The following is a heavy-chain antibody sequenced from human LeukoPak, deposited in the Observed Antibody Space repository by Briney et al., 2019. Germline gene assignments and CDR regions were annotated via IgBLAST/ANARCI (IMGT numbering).Heavy chain of an antibody. Sequence: GGSLRHSCAASGFTFSCYWMSWVRQAPGKGLEWVANIKQDGSEKYYVDSVKGRFTISRDNAKNSLYLQMNSLRAEDTAVYYCAREVYCSSTSCYTGYFQHWGQGTLVTVSS. J-gene: IGHJ1*01. CDR2: IKQDGSEK. V-gene: IGHV3-7*01. D-gene: IGHD2-2*02. CDR1: GFTFSCYW. CDR3: AREVYCSSTSCYTGYFQH.